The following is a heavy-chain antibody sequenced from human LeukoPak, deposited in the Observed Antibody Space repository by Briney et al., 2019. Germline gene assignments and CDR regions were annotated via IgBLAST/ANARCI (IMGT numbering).Heavy chain of an antibody. CDR3: ARSKPDVLLWFGEPRFDP. CDR1: GGSFSGYY. CDR2: INHSGST. Sequence: SETLSLTCAVYGGSFSGYYWSWIRQPPGKGLEWIGEINHSGSTNYNPSLKSRVTISVDTSKNQFSLKLSSVTAADTAVYYCARSKPDVLLWFGEPRFDPWGQGTLVTVSS. J-gene: IGHJ5*02. V-gene: IGHV4-34*01. D-gene: IGHD3-10*01.